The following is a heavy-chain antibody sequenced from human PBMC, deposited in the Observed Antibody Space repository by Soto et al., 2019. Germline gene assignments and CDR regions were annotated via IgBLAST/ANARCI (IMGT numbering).Heavy chain of an antibody. CDR3: ARDRHKQQLALTRHSTWFDP. V-gene: IGHV4-34*01. J-gene: IGHJ5*02. D-gene: IGHD6-13*01. CDR2: INHSGST. Sequence: QVQLQQWGAGLLKPSETLSLTCAVYGGSFSGYYWSWIRQPPGKGLEWIGEINHSGSTNYNPSLKSRVTISVDTYKNQFSLKLSSVTAADTAVYYCARDRHKQQLALTRHSTWFDPWGQGTLVTVSS. CDR1: GGSFSGYY.